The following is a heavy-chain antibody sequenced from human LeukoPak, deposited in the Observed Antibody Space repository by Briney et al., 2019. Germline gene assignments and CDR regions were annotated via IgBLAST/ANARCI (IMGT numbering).Heavy chain of an antibody. V-gene: IGHV3-21*01. CDR1: GFTFSSCS. D-gene: IGHD3-22*01. CDR2: ISSDSSYV. CDR3: ARAYDSSGYYWHIFGY. J-gene: IGHJ4*02. Sequence: GGSLRLSCAASGFTFSSCSMSWVRQAPGKGLEWVSSISSDSSYVYYAASMKDRFTISRDNARNSLYLQMNSLRAEDTAVYYCARAYDSSGYYWHIFGYWGQGALVTVSS.